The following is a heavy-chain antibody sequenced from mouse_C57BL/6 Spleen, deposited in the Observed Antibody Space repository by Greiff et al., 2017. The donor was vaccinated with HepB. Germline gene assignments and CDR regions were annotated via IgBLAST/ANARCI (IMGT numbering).Heavy chain of an antibody. CDR2: IYPRDGST. Sequence: QVQLQQSGPELVKPGASVKLSCKASGYTFTSYDINWVKQRPGQGLEWIGWIYPRDGSTKYNEKFKGKATLTVDTSSSTAYMELHSLTSEDSAVYFCARRPYYDYDEHAMDYWGQGTSVTVSS. V-gene: IGHV1-85*01. CDR3: ARRPYYDYDEHAMDY. D-gene: IGHD2-4*01. CDR1: GYTFTSYD. J-gene: IGHJ4*01.